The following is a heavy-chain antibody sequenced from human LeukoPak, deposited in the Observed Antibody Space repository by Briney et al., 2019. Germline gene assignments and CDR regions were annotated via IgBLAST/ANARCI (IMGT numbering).Heavy chain of an antibody. V-gene: IGHV1-69*05. J-gene: IGHJ5*02. CDR3: ARGITGDNWFDP. CDR1: GGTFSSYA. D-gene: IGHD1-20*01. CDR2: IIPIFGTA. Sequence: SVKVSCKASGGTFSSYAISWVRQAPGQGLEWMGRIIPIFGTANYAQKFQGRVTITTDESTSTAYKELSSLRSEDTAVYYCARGITGDNWFDPWGQGTLVTVSS.